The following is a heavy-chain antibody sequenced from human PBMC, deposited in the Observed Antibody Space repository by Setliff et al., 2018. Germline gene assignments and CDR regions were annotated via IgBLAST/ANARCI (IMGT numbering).Heavy chain of an antibody. D-gene: IGHD3-10*01. CDR3: FGAGTCSY. V-gene: IGHV3-7*01. CDR1: GFTYNNCW. Sequence: GSLRLSCGASGFTYNNCWVSWVRQAPGKGLEWLASINPDGSEKYYVDSVKGRFTISRDNAKNSLSLQMNGLRAEDTAVYYCFGAGTCSYWGQGTLVTVSS. J-gene: IGHJ4*02. CDR2: INPDGSEK.